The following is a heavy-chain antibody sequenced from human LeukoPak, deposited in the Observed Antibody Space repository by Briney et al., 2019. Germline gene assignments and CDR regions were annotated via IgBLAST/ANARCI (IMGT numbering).Heavy chain of an antibody. V-gene: IGHV3-23*01. D-gene: IGHD3-10*01. CDR2: ISTSGGYT. Sequence: GGSLRLSCTASGFTFSNYGMSWVRQAPGKGLEWVSVISTSGGYTYYADSVKGRYTISRDNAKNTLYLQMNSLRAEDTAVYYCAREYRSGDFDYWGQGTLVTVSS. J-gene: IGHJ4*02. CDR3: AREYRSGDFDY. CDR1: GFTFSNYG.